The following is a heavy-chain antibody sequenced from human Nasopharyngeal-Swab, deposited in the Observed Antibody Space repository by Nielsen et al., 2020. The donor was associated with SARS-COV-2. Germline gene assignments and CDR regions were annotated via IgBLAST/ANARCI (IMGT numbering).Heavy chain of an antibody. Sequence: WIRQHPGKGLEWIGSIYYSGSTYYNPSLKSRVTISVDTSKNQFSLKLSSVTAADTAVYYCAREGAGSETIYYYYYMDVWGKGTTVAVSS. CDR3: AREGAGSETIYYYYYMDV. J-gene: IGHJ6*03. D-gene: IGHD1-14*01. V-gene: IGHV4-39*07. CDR2: IYYSGST.